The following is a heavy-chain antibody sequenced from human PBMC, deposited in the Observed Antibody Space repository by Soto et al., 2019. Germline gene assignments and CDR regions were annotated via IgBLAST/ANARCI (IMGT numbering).Heavy chain of an antibody. CDR2: ISYDGSNK. J-gene: IGHJ2*01. Sequence: QVQLVESGGGVVQPGRSLRLSCAASGFTFSSYAMHWVRQAPGKGLAWVAVISYDGSNKYYADSVKGRFTISRDNSKNTLYLQMNSLRAEDTAEYYCGSRLCRDVYNWGCFDLWGRGTLVTVSS. CDR1: GFTFSSYA. D-gene: IGHD1-1*01. CDR3: GSRLCRDVYNWGCFDL. V-gene: IGHV3-30-3*01.